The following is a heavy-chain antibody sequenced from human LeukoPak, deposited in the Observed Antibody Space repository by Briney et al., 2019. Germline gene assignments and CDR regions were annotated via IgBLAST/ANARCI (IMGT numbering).Heavy chain of an antibody. V-gene: IGHV4-39*07. D-gene: IGHD2-21*01. J-gene: IGHJ4*02. CDR2: IYYSGST. CDR1: GGSISSSSYY. Sequence: SETLSLTCTVSGGSISSSSYYWGWIRQPPGKGLEWIGSIYYSGSTYYNPSLKSRVTISVDTSKNQFSLKLSSVTAADTAVYYCASEGIVVPGYWGQGTLVTVCS. CDR3: ASEGIVVPGY.